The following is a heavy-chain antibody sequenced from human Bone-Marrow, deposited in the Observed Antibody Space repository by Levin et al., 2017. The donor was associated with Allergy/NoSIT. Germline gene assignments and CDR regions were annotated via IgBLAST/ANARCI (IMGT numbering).Heavy chain of an antibody. V-gene: IGHV3-23*01. Sequence: VASVKVSCAASGFTFSSYAMSWVRQAPGKGLEWVSAISGSGGSTYYADSVKGRFTISRDNSKNTLYLQMNSLRAEDTAVYYCAKISRQLSSRGDIVVVPAANWFDPWGQGTLVTVSS. CDR1: GFTFSSYA. CDR2: ISGSGGST. J-gene: IGHJ5*02. D-gene: IGHD2-2*01. CDR3: AKISRQLSSRGDIVVVPAANWFDP.